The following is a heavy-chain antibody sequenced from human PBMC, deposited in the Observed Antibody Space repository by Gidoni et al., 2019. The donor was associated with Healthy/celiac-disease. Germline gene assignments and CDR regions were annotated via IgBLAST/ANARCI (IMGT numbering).Heavy chain of an antibody. CDR2: ISWNSGSI. J-gene: IGHJ4*02. Sequence: EVQLVESGGGLVQPGRSLRLSCAASGFTFDDYAMHWVRQAPGKGLEWVSGISWNSGSIGYADSVKGRFTISRDNAKNSLYLQMNSLRAEDTALYYCAKDIRYYDFWSGFDYWGQGTLVTVSS. D-gene: IGHD3-3*01. V-gene: IGHV3-9*01. CDR1: GFTFDDYA. CDR3: AKDIRYYDFWSGFDY.